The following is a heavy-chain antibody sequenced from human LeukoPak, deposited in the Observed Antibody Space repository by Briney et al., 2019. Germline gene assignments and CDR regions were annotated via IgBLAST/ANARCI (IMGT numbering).Heavy chain of an antibody. Sequence: PSETLSLTCTVSGGSISNKYWSWIRQPPGKGLEWIGEINHSGSTNYNPSLKSRVTISVDTSKDQFSLKLSSVTAADTAVYYCARGYCSGGSCYSYYYYNYMDVWGKGTTVTVSS. V-gene: IGHV4-59*12. CDR2: INHSGST. J-gene: IGHJ6*03. CDR1: GGSISNKY. CDR3: ARGYCSGGSCYSYYYYNYMDV. D-gene: IGHD2-15*01.